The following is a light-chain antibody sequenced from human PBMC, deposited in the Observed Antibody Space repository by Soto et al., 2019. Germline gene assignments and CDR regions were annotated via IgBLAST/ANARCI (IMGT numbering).Light chain of an antibody. Sequence: QSVLAQPASVSGSPGQSIAISCTGTSSDVGSYNSVSWYQQYPGKAPTLMIHDVSDRPSGVSNRFSGSKSGNTASLTISGLQAEDEADYYCSSFTSGSSYVFGSGTKVTVL. V-gene: IGLV2-14*03. CDR3: SSFTSGSSYV. J-gene: IGLJ1*01. CDR1: SSDVGSYNS. CDR2: DVS.